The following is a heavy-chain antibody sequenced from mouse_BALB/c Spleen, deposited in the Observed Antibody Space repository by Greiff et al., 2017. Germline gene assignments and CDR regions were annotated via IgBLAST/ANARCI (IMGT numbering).Heavy chain of an antibody. D-gene: IGHD2-4*01. J-gene: IGHJ3*01. Sequence: EVQLVESGPELVKPGASVKISCKASGYTFTDYNMHWVKQSHGKSLEWIGYIYPYNGGTGYNQKFKSKATLTVDNSSSTAYMELRSLTSEDSAVYYCAPIYYDYRLAYWGQGTLVTVSA. V-gene: IGHV1S29*02. CDR2: IYPYNGGT. CDR1: GYTFTDYN. CDR3: APIYYDYRLAY.